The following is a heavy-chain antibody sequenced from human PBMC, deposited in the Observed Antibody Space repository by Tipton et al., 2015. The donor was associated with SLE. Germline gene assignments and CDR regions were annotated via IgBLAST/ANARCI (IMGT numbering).Heavy chain of an antibody. Sequence: QLVQSGAEVKRPGASVKVSCKASGYTFTSYDINWVRQATGQGLEWMAWMNPNRGNTGYAQKFQGRVIMTRNSSISTAYMELSSLRSEDTAVYYCARGSMIGTIPSGMDVWGQGTTVTVSS. D-gene: IGHD3-22*01. CDR2: MNPNRGNT. J-gene: IGHJ6*02. CDR3: ARGSMIGTIPSGMDV. CDR1: GYTFTSYD. V-gene: IGHV1-8*01.